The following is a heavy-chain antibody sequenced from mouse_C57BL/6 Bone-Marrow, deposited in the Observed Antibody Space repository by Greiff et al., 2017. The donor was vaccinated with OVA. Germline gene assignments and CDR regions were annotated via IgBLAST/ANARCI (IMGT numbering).Heavy chain of an antibody. CDR2: IDPSDSYT. D-gene: IGHD2-5*01. Sequence: QVQLQQSGAELVKPGASVKLSCKASGYTFTSYWMQWVKQRPGQGLEWIGEIDPSDSYTNYNQKFKGKATLTVDTASSTAYMQLSSLTSEDSAVYYGGRYDYSNYLYYFDYWGQGTTLTVSS. CDR1: GYTFTSYW. J-gene: IGHJ2*01. CDR3: GRYDYSNYLYYFDY. V-gene: IGHV1-50*01.